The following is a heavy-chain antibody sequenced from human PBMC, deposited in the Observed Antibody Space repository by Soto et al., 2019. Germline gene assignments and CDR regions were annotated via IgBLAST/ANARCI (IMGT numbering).Heavy chain of an antibody. D-gene: IGHD1-26*01. J-gene: IGHJ4*02. CDR1: GFTFSSYA. V-gene: IGHV3-23*01. Sequence: GESLKISCAASGFTFSSYAMSWVRQAPGKGLEWVSALSGSGVSTYYADSVKGRFTVSRDNSKNTLYLQMNSLRAEDTAVYYCAKASNAWESDFDNWGRGTLVTVSS. CDR3: AKASNAWESDFDN. CDR2: LSGSGVST.